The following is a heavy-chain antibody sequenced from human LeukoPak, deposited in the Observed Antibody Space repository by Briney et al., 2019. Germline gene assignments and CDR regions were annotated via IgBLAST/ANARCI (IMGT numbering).Heavy chain of an antibody. CDR2: IKSKTDGGTT. D-gene: IGHD6-19*01. V-gene: IGHV3-15*01. CDR3: TADPHQWLVPLPHVDY. Sequence: KPGGSLRLSCAASGFTFSNAWMSWVRQAPGKGLEWVGRIKSKTDGGTTDHAAPVKGRFTISRDDSKITLYLQMNSLKTEDTAVYYCTADPHQWLVPLPHVDYWGQGTLVTVSS. J-gene: IGHJ4*02. CDR1: GFTFSNAW.